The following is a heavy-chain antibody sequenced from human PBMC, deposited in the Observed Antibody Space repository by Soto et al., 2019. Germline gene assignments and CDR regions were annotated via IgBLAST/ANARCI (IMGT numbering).Heavy chain of an antibody. CDR3: VRTIVGATKGGWFDP. D-gene: IGHD1-26*01. V-gene: IGHV3-23*01. CDR1: GFPFSSYT. Sequence: GGSLRLSCAASGFPFSSYTMSWVRQAPGKGLEWVSSFSGRDATTYYADSVKGRFTISRDNSKNTLYLQMNSLRAEDTALYFCVRTIVGATKGGWFDPWGQGALVTVSS. CDR2: FSGRDATT. J-gene: IGHJ5*02.